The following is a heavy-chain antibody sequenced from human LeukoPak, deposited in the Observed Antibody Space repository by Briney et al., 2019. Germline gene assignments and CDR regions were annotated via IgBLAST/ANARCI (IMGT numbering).Heavy chain of an antibody. CDR2: IKQDGSEK. Sequence: GGSLRVSCAASGFTFSSYWMSWVRQAPGKGLEWVANIKQDGSEKYYVDSVKGRFTISRDNAENSLYLQMNSLRAEDTAVYYCARDQQWLVPRYYYYCMDVWGQGTTVTVSS. V-gene: IGHV3-7*01. CDR1: GFTFSSYW. D-gene: IGHD6-19*01. CDR3: ARDQQWLVPRYYYYCMDV. J-gene: IGHJ6*02.